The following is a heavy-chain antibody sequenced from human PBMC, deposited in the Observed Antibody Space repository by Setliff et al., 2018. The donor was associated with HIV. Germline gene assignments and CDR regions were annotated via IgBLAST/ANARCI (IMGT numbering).Heavy chain of an antibody. CDR1: GGSVSRSSYY. CDR2: VYYTGGT. Sequence: SETLSLTCTVSGGSVSRSSYYWGWIRQPTGKGLEWIGTVYYTGGTYYNPSFDSRVSMSIDTSKNQFLLKLTSVTAADTAVYYCARFLHNWLDPWGQGTLVTVSS. V-gene: IGHV4-39*06. J-gene: IGHJ5*02. CDR3: ARFLHNWLDP.